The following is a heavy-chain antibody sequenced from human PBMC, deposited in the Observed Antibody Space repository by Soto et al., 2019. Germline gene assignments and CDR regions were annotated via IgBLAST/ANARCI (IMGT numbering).Heavy chain of an antibody. D-gene: IGHD3-3*01. CDR2: VYHTGRT. CDR3: ARDFAYFDS. CDR1: GGSFKSGSYS. J-gene: IGHJ4*02. V-gene: IGHV4-61*01. Sequence: SETLSLTXTVSGGSFKSGSYSWSWIRQAPGKGLEWIGYVYHTGRTSYNPSLKSRVSISMDTSKNQFSLNLDSVTAADTAVYFCARDFAYFDSWGQGTLVTVSS.